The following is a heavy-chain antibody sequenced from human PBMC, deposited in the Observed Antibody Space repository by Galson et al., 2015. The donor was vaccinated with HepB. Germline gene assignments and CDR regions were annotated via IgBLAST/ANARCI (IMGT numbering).Heavy chain of an antibody. J-gene: IGHJ6*02. Sequence: SLRLSCAASGFTFSNAWMSWVRQAPGKGLEWVGRIKSKTDGGTTDYAAPVKGRFTISRDDSKNTLYLQMNSLKTEDTAVYYCTTGPKVTDYDFWSGDYGMDVWGQGTTVTVSS. CDR3: TTGPKVTDYDFWSGDYGMDV. V-gene: IGHV3-15*01. CDR1: GFTFSNAW. D-gene: IGHD3-3*01. CDR2: IKSKTDGGTT.